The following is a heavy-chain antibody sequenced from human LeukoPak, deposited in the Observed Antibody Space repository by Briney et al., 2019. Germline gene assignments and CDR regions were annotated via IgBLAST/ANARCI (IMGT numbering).Heavy chain of an antibody. D-gene: IGHD6-19*01. J-gene: IGHJ4*02. CDR1: GGSISSYY. CDR2: IYYSGST. Sequence: SETLSLTCTVSGGSISSYYWSWIRQPPGKGLEWIGYIYYSGSTNYNPSLKSRVTISLDTSKNQFSLKLSSVTAADTAVYYCARRGDSSGWSVIDYWGQGTLVTVSS. CDR3: ARRGDSSGWSVIDY. V-gene: IGHV4-59*08.